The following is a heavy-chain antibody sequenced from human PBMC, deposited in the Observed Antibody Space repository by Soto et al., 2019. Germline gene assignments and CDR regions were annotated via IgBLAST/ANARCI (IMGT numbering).Heavy chain of an antibody. CDR3: ARGARRYSSSPNFDY. D-gene: IGHD6-6*01. V-gene: IGHV3-30-3*01. J-gene: IGHJ4*02. CDR1: GFTFSSHA. Sequence: QVQLVESGGGVVQPGRSLRLSCAASGFTFSSHAMHWVRQAPGKGLEWVAVISYDGSNKYYADSVKGRFTISRDNSKNTLYLQMNSLRAEDTAVYYCARGARRYSSSPNFDYWGQGTLVTVSS. CDR2: ISYDGSNK.